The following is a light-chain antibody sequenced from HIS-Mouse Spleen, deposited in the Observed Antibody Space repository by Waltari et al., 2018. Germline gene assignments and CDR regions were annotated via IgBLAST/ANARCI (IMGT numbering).Light chain of an antibody. CDR2: EVS. Sequence: QSALTQPPSVSGSPGQSVTISCTGTSSDVGSYNRVLWYQQPPGTAPKPMIYEVSNRPAGVPDRFSGSKSGNTASLTISGLQAEDEADYYCSLYTSSSTLVFGGGTKLTVL. CDR1: SSDVGSYNR. V-gene: IGLV2-18*01. J-gene: IGLJ2*01. CDR3: SLYTSSSTLV.